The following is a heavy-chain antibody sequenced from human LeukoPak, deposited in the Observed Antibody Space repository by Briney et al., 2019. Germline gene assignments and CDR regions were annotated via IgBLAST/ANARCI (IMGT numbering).Heavy chain of an antibody. CDR2: IYYSGST. CDR1: GGPISSYY. CDR3: ARQYNWNAFDI. Sequence: SETLSLTCTVSGGPISSYYWSWIRQPPGKGLEWIGYIYYSGSTNYNPSLKSRVTISVDTSKNQFSLKLSSVTAADTAVYYCARQYNWNAFDIWGQGTMVTVSS. V-gene: IGHV4-59*01. J-gene: IGHJ3*02. D-gene: IGHD1-20*01.